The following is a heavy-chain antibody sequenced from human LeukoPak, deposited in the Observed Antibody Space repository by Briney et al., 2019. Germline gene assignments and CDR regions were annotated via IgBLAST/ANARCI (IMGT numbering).Heavy chain of an antibody. CDR2: VSAYNGNT. J-gene: IGHJ6*02. CDR1: GYTFTSYG. CDR3: ARDTRRRYFDWLSSGNGMDV. D-gene: IGHD3-9*01. V-gene: IGHV1-18*01. Sequence: ASVKVSCKASGYTFTSYGMSWVRQAPGQGLEWMGWVSAYNGNTNYAQKFQGRVTMTTDTSTSTAYMELRSLRSDDTAVYYCARDTRRRYFDWLSSGNGMDVWGQGTTVTVSS.